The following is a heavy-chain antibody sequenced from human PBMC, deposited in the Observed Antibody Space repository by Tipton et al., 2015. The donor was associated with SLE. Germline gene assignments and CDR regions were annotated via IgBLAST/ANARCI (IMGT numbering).Heavy chain of an antibody. CDR3: AKVLEGFWSSLGY. CDR1: GFTFSSYG. V-gene: IGHV3-30*02. D-gene: IGHD3-3*01. Sequence: SGFTFSSYGMHWVRQAPGKGLEWVAFIRYDGSNKYYADSVKGRFTISRDNSKNTLYRQMNSLRAEDTAVYYCAKVLEGFWSSLGYWGQGTLVTVSS. CDR2: IRYDGSNK. J-gene: IGHJ4*02.